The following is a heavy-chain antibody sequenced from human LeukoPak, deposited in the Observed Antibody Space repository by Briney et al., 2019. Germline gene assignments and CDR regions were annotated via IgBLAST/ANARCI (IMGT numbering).Heavy chain of an antibody. V-gene: IGHV4-34*01. D-gene: IGHD3-3*01. CDR2: IYYSGST. CDR1: GGSLSGYY. J-gene: IGHJ4*02. Sequence: SETLSLTCAVYGGSLSGYYWGWIRQPPGKGLEWIGSIYYSGSTYYNPSLKSRVTISVDTSKNQFSLKLSSVTAADTAVYYCARDRLRFLEWWGPYYFDYWGQGTLVTVSS. CDR3: ARDRLRFLEWWGPYYFDY.